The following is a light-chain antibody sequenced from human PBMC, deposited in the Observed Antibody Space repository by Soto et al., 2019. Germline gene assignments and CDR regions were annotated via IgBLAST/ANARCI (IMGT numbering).Light chain of an antibody. Sequence: EFVLTQSPGTLSLSPGERATLSCRASQTVRNNYLAWYQQKPGQAPRLLIYDASSRATGIPDRFSGGGSGTDFTLTISRLEPEDFAVYFCQQYGSSPRTFGRGTKVDIK. J-gene: IGKJ1*01. CDR2: DAS. CDR1: QTVRNNY. V-gene: IGKV3-20*01. CDR3: QQYGSSPRT.